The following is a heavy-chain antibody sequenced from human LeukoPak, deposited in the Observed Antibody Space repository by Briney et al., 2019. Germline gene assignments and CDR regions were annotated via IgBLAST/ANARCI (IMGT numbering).Heavy chain of an antibody. CDR1: GGSISSSSYY. J-gene: IGHJ4*02. V-gene: IGHV4-39*01. CDR3: ASGGYCSGGSCYQTIDY. D-gene: IGHD2-15*01. CDR2: IYYSGST. Sequence: PSETLSLTCTVPGGSISSSSYYWGWIRQPPGKGLEWIGSIYYSGSTYYNPSLKSRVTISVDTSKNQFSLKLSSVTAADTAVYYCASGGYCSGGSCYQTIDYWGQGTLVTVSS.